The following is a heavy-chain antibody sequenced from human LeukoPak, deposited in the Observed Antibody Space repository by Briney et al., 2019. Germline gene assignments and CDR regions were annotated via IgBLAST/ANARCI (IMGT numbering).Heavy chain of an antibody. D-gene: IGHD1-7*01. Sequence: GGSLRLSCAGSGFTFSGHSMNWVRQAPGKGLEWVSAISGSGGSTYYADSVKGRFTISRDNSKNTLYLQMNSLRAEDTAVYYCAKRITGTLHFDYWGQGTLVTVSS. J-gene: IGHJ4*02. CDR3: AKRITGTLHFDY. CDR2: ISGSGGST. V-gene: IGHV3-23*01. CDR1: GFTFSGHS.